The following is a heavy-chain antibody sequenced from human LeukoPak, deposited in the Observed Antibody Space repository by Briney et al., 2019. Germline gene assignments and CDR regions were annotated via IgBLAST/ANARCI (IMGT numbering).Heavy chain of an antibody. V-gene: IGHV4-39*01. CDR1: GGSISSSSYY. Sequence: SETLSLTCTVSGGSISSSSYYWGWIRQPPGKGLEWIGSIYYSGSTYYNPSLKSRVTISVDTSKNQFSLKLSSVTAADTAVYYCARVIIHGYSDYWGQGTLVTVSS. J-gene: IGHJ4*02. CDR2: IYYSGST. CDR3: ARVIIHGYSDY. D-gene: IGHD3-3*01.